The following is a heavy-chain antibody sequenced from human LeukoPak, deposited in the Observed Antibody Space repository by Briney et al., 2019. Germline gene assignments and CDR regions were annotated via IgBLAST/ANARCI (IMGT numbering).Heavy chain of an antibody. D-gene: IGHD2-15*01. CDR1: GFTFSSYG. CDR3: AKKRSSGGATQFDY. V-gene: IGHV3-23*01. CDR2: TSGSGDDT. Sequence: GGSLRLSCVASGFTFSSYGMSWVREAPGKGLEWVSSTSGSGDDTYYADSVKGRFTLSRDNSKNSLYLQMNSLRADDTGVYYCAKKRSSGGATQFDYWGQGTLVTVSS. J-gene: IGHJ4*02.